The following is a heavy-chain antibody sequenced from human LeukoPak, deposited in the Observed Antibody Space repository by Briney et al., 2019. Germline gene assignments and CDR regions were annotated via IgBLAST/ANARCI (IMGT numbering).Heavy chain of an antibody. CDR1: GFTFSSYG. D-gene: IGHD3-10*01. CDR2: IHYDGNNK. J-gene: IGHJ4*02. V-gene: IGHV3-30*02. CDR3: AKEDPLRGALDY. Sequence: PGGSLRLSCAASGFTFSSYGMHWVRQAPGKGLEWVTFIHYDGNNKYYADSVKGRFTISRDNSKNTLYLQMNSLRAEDAAVYYCAKEDPLRGALDYWGQGTLVTVSS.